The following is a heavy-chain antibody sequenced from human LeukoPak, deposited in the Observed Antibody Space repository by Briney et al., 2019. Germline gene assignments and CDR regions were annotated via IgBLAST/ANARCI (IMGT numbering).Heavy chain of an antibody. Sequence: ASVKVSCKASGYTFTGYYMHWVRQAPGQRLEWMGWINAGNGNTKYSQKFQGRVTITRDTSASTAYMELSSLRSEDTAVYYCARVELLWFGELSFDYWGQGTLVTVSS. V-gene: IGHV1-3*01. CDR2: INAGNGNT. D-gene: IGHD3-10*01. CDR1: GYTFTGYY. CDR3: ARVELLWFGELSFDY. J-gene: IGHJ4*02.